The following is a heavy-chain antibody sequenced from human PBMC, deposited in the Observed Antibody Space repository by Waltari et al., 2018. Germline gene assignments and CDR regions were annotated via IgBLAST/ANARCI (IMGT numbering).Heavy chain of an antibody. J-gene: IGHJ6*03. Sequence: QVQLQQWGAGLLKPSETLSLTCAVYGGSFSGYYWSWIRQPPGKGLEWIGEINHSGSTNYNPSLKSRVTISVDTSKNQFSLKLSSVTAADTAVYYCARLTKFQRNHYGSGSYSPYYYYMDVWGKGTTVTVS. V-gene: IGHV4-34*01. CDR3: ARLTKFQRNHYGSGSYSPYYYYMDV. D-gene: IGHD3-10*01. CDR1: GGSFSGYY. CDR2: INHSGST.